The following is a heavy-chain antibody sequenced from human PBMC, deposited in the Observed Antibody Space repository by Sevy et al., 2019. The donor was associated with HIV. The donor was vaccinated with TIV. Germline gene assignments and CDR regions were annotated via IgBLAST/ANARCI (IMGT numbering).Heavy chain of an antibody. J-gene: IGHJ5*02. V-gene: IGHV1-69*13. D-gene: IGHD3-3*01. CDR1: GGTFSSYA. CDR2: IIPIFGTA. CDR3: AGPSNYDFWSGYDGSNWFDP. Sequence: ASVKVSCKASGGTFSSYAISWVRQAPGQGLEWMGGIIPIFGTANYAQKFQGRVTITADESTSTAYMELSSLRSEDTAVYYWAGPSNYDFWSGYDGSNWFDPWGQGTLVTVSS.